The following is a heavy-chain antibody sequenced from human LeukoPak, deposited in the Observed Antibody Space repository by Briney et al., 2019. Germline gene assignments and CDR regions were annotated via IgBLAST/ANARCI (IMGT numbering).Heavy chain of an antibody. D-gene: IGHD3-16*02. CDR1: GYSLTELS. V-gene: IGHV1-24*01. CDR2: FSPGDDEK. Sequence: ASVKVSCKVSGYSLTELSMHWGRQAPGKGREWVGGFSPGDDEKIYAQRCQGRVTMTEATSTDTAYMELRSLTYEDTAVYYCATRLGEFSSRDAFNIWGQGTMVTVSS. J-gene: IGHJ3*02. CDR3: ATRLGEFSSRDAFNI.